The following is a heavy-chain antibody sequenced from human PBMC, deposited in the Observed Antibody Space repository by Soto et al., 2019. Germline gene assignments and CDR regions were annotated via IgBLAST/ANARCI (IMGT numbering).Heavy chain of an antibody. J-gene: IGHJ4*02. V-gene: IGHV3-9*01. Sequence: EVQLVESGGGLVQPGRSLRLSCAASGFTFDDYAMHWVRQAPGKGLEWVSYITWNSVYTGYADSVKGRFTISRDNANNSLYLQMDSLKPEGTACYYCAKALYGSSSSPIDFWGQGTLVTVSS. CDR3: AKALYGSSSSPIDF. CDR2: ITWNSVYT. D-gene: IGHD6-13*01. CDR1: GFTFDDYA.